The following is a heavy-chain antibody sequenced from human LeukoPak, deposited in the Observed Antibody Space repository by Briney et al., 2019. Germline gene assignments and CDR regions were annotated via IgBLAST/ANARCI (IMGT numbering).Heavy chain of an antibody. CDR3: ARLGYGDYLAEFDY. CDR1: GYTFTSYY. V-gene: IGHV1-46*01. D-gene: IGHD4-17*01. CDR2: INPSGGST. J-gene: IGHJ4*02. Sequence: ASVTVSCTASGYTFTSYYMHWVRQAPAQGLEWMGIINPSGGSTSYAQKFQGRVTMTRDTSTSTVYMELSSLRSEDTAVYYCARLGYGDYLAEFDYWGQGTLVTVSS.